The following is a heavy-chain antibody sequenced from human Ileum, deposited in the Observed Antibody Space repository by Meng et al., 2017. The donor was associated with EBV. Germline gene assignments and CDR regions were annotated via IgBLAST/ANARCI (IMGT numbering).Heavy chain of an antibody. CDR2: ISYDGSNK. CDR1: GFTFSSYA. J-gene: IGHJ4*02. V-gene: IGHV3-30-3*01. D-gene: IGHD5-12*01. Sequence: QVQLVESGGGVVQPGRSLRLSCAASGFTFSSYAMHWVRQAPGKGLEWVAVISYDGSNKYYADSVKGRFTISRDNSKNTLYLQMNSLRAEDTAVYYCAREKYSGTFDYWGQGALGTVVS. CDR3: AREKYSGTFDY.